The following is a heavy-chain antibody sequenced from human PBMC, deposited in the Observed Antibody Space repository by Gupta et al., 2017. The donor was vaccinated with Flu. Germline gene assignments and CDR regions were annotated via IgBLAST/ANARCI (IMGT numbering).Heavy chain of an antibody. Sequence: QVQLVQSGAEVKKPESSVKVSCKASGDTFNKYAIHWVRPAPGQGLEWMGEIIPIFSSAKHAQKFQDRVKFTADKSTNTAYMELRSLGSEDTAVYYCARDLLQVSYYGSGSYHGLDVWGQGTRVTVSS. D-gene: IGHD3-10*01. CDR1: GDTFNKYA. J-gene: IGHJ6*02. CDR2: IIPIFSSA. CDR3: ARDLLQVSYYGSGSYHGLDV. V-gene: IGHV1-69*06.